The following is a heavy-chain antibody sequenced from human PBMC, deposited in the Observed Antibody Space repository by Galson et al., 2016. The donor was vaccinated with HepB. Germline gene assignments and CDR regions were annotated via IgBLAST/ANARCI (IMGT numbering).Heavy chain of an antibody. CDR1: GFTFSNYW. V-gene: IGHV3-74*01. D-gene: IGHD4-23*01. CDR2: INSDGSTT. J-gene: IGHJ5*02. Sequence: SLRLSCAASGFTFSNYWMHWVRQAPGKGLVWVSRINSDGSTTSYADSVKGRFTISRDNAKNTLYLQMNSLRVDDTAIYYCGRDHSVVLTTAYNWFDPWGQGTLVTVSS. CDR3: GRDHSVVLTTAYNWFDP.